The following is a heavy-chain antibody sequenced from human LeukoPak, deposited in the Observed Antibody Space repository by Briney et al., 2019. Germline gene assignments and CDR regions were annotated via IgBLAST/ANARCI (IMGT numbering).Heavy chain of an antibody. CDR1: GDSISSYY. Sequence: PSETLSLTCTVSGDSISSYYWSWIRQPPGKGLEWIGYIYCSGSTNYNPSLKSRVTISVDTSKNQFSLKLSSVTAADTAVYYCARGYYDILTGYYANWFDPWGQGTLVTVSS. D-gene: IGHD3-9*01. CDR2: IYCSGST. J-gene: IGHJ5*02. V-gene: IGHV4-59*01. CDR3: ARGYYDILTGYYANWFDP.